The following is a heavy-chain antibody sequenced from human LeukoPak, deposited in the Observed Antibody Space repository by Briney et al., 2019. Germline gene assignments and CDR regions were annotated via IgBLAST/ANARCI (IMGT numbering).Heavy chain of an antibody. CDR3: AREIFGSGSYPDF. CDR1: GLSFNTYA. Sequence: PGGSLKLSCAASGLSFNTYAMHGVRQAPGQALECVTLIWHDGRHKFYSNSVTVQFTISKDNSKTTVYLKINNMSHDDTAVYYSAREIFGSGSYPDFWGQGTLVTVSS. J-gene: IGHJ4*02. CDR2: IWHDGRHK. D-gene: IGHD3-10*01. V-gene: IGHV3-33*01.